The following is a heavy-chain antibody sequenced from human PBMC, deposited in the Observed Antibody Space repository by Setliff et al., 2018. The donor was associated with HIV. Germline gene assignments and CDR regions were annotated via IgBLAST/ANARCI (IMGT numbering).Heavy chain of an antibody. D-gene: IGHD1-7*01. Sequence: PGGSLRLSCTASQFAFKSYWMTWVRQAPGKGLEWVATIKQGGNDKYYVDSVKGRFTISRDNAQNSLSLQMDNLRAEDTAVYYCATDRGTYWGQGTLVTVSS. CDR2: IKQGGNDK. CDR3: ATDRGTY. CDR1: QFAFKSYW. V-gene: IGHV3-7*03. J-gene: IGHJ4*02.